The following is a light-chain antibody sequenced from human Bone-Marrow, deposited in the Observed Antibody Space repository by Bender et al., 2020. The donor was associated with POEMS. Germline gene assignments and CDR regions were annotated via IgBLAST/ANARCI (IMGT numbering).Light chain of an antibody. CDR2: TNN. CDR1: GSNIGGYP. V-gene: IGLV1-44*01. Sequence: QSVLTQPPSASGTPGQRVTISCSGSGSNIGGYPVNWYQQLPGTAPRLLIYTNNERPSGVPDRFSGSKSGTSASLAITGLQSDEEAIYFCVAWDASLNGWVFGGGTKLTVL. J-gene: IGLJ3*02. CDR3: VAWDASLNGWV.